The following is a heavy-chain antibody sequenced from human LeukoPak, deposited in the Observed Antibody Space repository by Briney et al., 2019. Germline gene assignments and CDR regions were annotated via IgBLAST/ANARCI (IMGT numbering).Heavy chain of an antibody. CDR3: AGDYGRQTTVVTPT. CDR1: GGSISSGGYY. CDR2: IYYSGST. D-gene: IGHD4-23*01. V-gene: IGHV4-31*03. J-gene: IGHJ5*02. Sequence: PSETLSLTCTVSGGSISSGGYYWSWIRQHPGKGLEWIGYIYYSGSTYYNPSLKSRVTISVDTSKNQFSLKLSSVTAADTAVYYCAGDYGRQTTVVTPTWGQGTLVTVSS.